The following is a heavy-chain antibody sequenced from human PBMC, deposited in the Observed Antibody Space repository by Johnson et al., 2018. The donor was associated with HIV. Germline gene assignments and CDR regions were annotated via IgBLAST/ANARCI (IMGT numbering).Heavy chain of an antibody. V-gene: IGHV3-7*02. Sequence: VQLVESGGGLVQPGGSLRLSCAASGFIFSSYAMTWVRQAPGKGLEWVANIEPDVSKKYYVDAVKGRFTISRDSAKNSLYLQMNSLRAEDTAVYYCATGRASVWGQGTMVTVSS. CDR3: ATGRASV. J-gene: IGHJ3*01. CDR2: IEPDVSKK. CDR1: GFIFSSYA.